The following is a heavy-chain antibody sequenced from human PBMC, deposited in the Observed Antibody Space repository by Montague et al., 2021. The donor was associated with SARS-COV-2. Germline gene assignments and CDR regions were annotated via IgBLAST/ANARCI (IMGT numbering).Heavy chain of an antibody. CDR2: IDWXDDK. CDR1: GFSLSTSGMC. J-gene: IGHJ4*02. Sequence: PALVKPTQTLTLTCTFSGFSLSTSGMCVSWIRQPPGKALEWLALIDWXDDKYYSTSLKARLTISKDTSKNQVVLTMTNMDPVDTATYYCARIFDSSWPTFDYWGQGTLVTVSS. D-gene: IGHD6-13*01. V-gene: IGHV2-70*01. CDR3: ARIFDSSWPTFDY.